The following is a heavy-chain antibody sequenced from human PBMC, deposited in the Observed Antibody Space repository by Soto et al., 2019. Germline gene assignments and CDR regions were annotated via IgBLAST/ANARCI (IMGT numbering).Heavy chain of an antibody. CDR3: AKGFIVVVTVLRPDDAFDI. CDR2: ISGGGGST. V-gene: IGHV3-23*01. J-gene: IGHJ3*02. CDR1: GFTFSSYA. D-gene: IGHD2-21*02. Sequence: VGSLRLSCAASGFTFSSYAMNWVRRAPGKGLEWVAGISGGGGSTYYADSVKGRFTISRDTSKNTVYLQLNSLRAEDTAVYYCAKGFIVVVTVLRPDDAFDIWGQGTMVTVSS.